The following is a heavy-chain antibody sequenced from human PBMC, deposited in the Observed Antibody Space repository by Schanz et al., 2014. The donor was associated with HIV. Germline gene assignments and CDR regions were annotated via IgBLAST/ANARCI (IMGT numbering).Heavy chain of an antibody. J-gene: IGHJ4*02. V-gene: IGHV4-34*01. CDR2: INQRGGT. CDR3: ARRVTIEFDF. CDR1: GDSFFFRRYY. D-gene: IGHD4-17*01. Sequence: QGQLQQWGAGLLKPSETLSLTCAVYGDSFFFRRYYWSWIRQSPGKGLEWIGEINQRGGTDYSPSLKSRVTISLDTSQNPFSLKVNSVTAADTAVYFCARRVTIEFDFWGPGIPVLVSS.